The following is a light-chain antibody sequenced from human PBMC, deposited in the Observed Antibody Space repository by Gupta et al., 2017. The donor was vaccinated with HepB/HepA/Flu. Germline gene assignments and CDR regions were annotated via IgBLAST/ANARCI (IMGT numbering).Light chain of an antibody. CDR2: DVS. CDR3: SSYTSSSTPV. Sequence: QSALTQPASVSGSPGQSITISCTGTSSDVGGYNYVSWYQQHPGKAPNLMIYDVSNRPSGVSSRFSGSKSGNTASLTISGLQAEDDADYYCSSYTSSSTPVFGGGTKLTVL. J-gene: IGLJ2*01. CDR1: SSDVGGYNY. V-gene: IGLV2-14*03.